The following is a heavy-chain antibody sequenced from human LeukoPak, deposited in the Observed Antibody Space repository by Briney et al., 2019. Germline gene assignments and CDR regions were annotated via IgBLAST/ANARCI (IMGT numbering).Heavy chain of an antibody. Sequence: SDTLSLTCTVSGASIRSYQWSWIRQPPGKGLEWIGNIYYSGSTNYNPSLKSRVTISVDTSKNQFSLKLSPVTAADTAVYYCARSLVSVAGRGYNWFDPWGQGTLVTVSS. CDR3: ARSLVSVAGRGYNWFDP. CDR1: GASIRSYQ. D-gene: IGHD6-19*01. J-gene: IGHJ5*02. CDR2: IYYSGST. V-gene: IGHV4-59*07.